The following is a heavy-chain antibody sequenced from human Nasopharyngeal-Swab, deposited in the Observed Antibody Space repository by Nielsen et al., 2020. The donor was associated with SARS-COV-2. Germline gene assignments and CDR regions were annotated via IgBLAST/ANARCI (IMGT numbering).Heavy chain of an antibody. D-gene: IGHD4-17*01. J-gene: IGHJ6*03. CDR1: GDSVSSSSAA. CDR2: TYYRSKWYN. Sequence: SETLSLTCAISGDSVSSSSAAWNWILQSPSRGLEWLGRTYYRSKWYNDYAVSVKSQITINPDTSKNQFSLHLNSVTPEDTAVYYCARARGAYGDYYYYYYTDVWGKGTTVTVSS. CDR3: ARARGAYGDYYYYYYTDV. V-gene: IGHV6-1*01.